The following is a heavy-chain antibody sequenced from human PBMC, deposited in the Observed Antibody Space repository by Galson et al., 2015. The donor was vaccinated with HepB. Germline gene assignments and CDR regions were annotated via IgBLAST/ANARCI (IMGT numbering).Heavy chain of an antibody. V-gene: IGHV1-3*01. CDR1: GYTFTMYA. CDR3: ARDAGWQQLAHYYYYYMDV. CDR2: INVGNGNT. J-gene: IGHJ6*03. Sequence: SVKVSCKASGYTFTMYAMHWVRQAPGQRPEWMGWINVGNGNTKYSQKFQGRVTIKRDTSASTAYMELGSLKSEDTAVYYCARDAGWQQLAHYYYYYMDVWGKGTTVTVSS. D-gene: IGHD6-13*01.